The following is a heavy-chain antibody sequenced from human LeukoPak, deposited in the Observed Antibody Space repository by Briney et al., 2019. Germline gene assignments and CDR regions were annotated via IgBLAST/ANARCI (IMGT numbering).Heavy chain of an antibody. CDR2: ISSSSSTI. CDR1: GFTFSSYS. J-gene: IGHJ4*02. V-gene: IGHV3-48*04. Sequence: GGSLRLSCAASGFTFSSYSMIWVRQAPGKGLEWVSYISSSSSTIYYADSVKGRFTISRDNAKDSLYLQMNSLRAEDTAVYYCARAELELPRVIDYWGQGTLVTVSS. D-gene: IGHD1-7*01. CDR3: ARAELELPRVIDY.